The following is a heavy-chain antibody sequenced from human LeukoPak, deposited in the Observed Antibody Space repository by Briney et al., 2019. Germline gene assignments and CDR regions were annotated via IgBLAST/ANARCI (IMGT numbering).Heavy chain of an antibody. J-gene: IGHJ3*02. V-gene: IGHV3-30*02. CDR3: AKDLRPYCSSTSCHGANAFDI. CDR1: GFTFSSYG. D-gene: IGHD2-2*01. Sequence: GGSLRLSCAASGFTFSSYGMHWVRQAPGKGLEWVAFIRYDGSNKYYADSVKGRFTISRDNSKNTLYLQMNSLRAEDTAVYYCAKDLRPYCSSTSCHGANAFDIWGQGTMVTVSS. CDR2: IRYDGSNK.